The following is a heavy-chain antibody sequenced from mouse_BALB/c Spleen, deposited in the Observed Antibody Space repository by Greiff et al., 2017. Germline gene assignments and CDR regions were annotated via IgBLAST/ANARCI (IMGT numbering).Heavy chain of an antibody. CDR3: ARGRYDSFAY. CDR2: ISDGGSYT. D-gene: IGHD2-4*01. Sequence: EVHLVESGGGLVKPGGSLKLSCAASGFTFSDYYMYWVCQTPEKRLEWVATISDGGSYTYYPDSVKGRFTISRDNAKNNLYLQMSSLKSEDTAMYYCARGRYDSFAYWGQGTLVTVSA. J-gene: IGHJ3*01. CDR1: GFTFSDYY. V-gene: IGHV5-4*02.